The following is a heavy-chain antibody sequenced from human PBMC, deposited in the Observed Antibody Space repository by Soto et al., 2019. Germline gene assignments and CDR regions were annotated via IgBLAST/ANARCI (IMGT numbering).Heavy chain of an antibody. CDR3: ATAGGYSGYDWSYYFDY. CDR2: FDPEDGET. V-gene: IGHV1-24*01. Sequence: ASVKVPCKVSGYTLTELSMHWVRQAPGKGLEWMGGFDPEDGETIYAQKFQGRVTMTEDTSTDTAYMELSSLRSEDTAVYYCATAGGYSGYDWSYYFDYWGQGTLVTVSS. J-gene: IGHJ4*02. D-gene: IGHD5-12*01. CDR1: GYTLTELS.